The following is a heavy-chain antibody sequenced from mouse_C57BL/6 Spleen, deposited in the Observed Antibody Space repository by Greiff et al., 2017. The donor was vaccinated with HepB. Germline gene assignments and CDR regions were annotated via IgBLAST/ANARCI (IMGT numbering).Heavy chain of an antibody. D-gene: IGHD2-12*01. CDR1: GYTFTDYY. CDR3: AKYSFPFAY. CDR2: IYPGSGNT. J-gene: IGHJ3*01. Sequence: QVQLKESGAELVRPGASVKLSCKASGYTFTDYYINWVKQRPGQGLEWIARIYPGSGNTYYNEKFKGKATLTAEKSSSTAYMQLSSLTSEDSAVYFCAKYSFPFAYWGQGTLVTVSA. V-gene: IGHV1-76*01.